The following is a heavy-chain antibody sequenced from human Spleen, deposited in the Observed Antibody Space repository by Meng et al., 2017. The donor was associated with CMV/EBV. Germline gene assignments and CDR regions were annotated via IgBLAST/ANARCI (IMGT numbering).Heavy chain of an antibody. CDR3: AKDCGSGWYFHY. J-gene: IGHJ4*02. CDR1: GFSFYNYG. CDR2: ITGRSDST. D-gene: IGHD2-21*01. V-gene: IGHV3-23*01. Sequence: SGFSFYNYGRSCLRQGPGKELEWVAAITGRSDSTFYADSVKARFIITSNNSKNTLYRNMNSLRTEEKALYYCAKDCGSGWYFHYWGQGTLVTVSS.